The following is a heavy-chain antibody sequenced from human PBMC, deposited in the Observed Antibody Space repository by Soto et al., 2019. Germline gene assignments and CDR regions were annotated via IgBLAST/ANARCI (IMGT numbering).Heavy chain of an antibody. Sequence: SVKVSCKASGGTFSNYAITWVRQAPGQGLEWMGGIISIFGTTTFAEKFQGRVTFTADESTSTAYMELSSLRSEDTAVYYCASWSGYSRDYYYYGMDVWGQGTTVTVSS. CDR3: ASWSGYSRDYYYYGMDV. J-gene: IGHJ6*02. V-gene: IGHV1-69*13. CDR2: IISIFGTT. CDR1: GGTFSNYA. D-gene: IGHD3-3*01.